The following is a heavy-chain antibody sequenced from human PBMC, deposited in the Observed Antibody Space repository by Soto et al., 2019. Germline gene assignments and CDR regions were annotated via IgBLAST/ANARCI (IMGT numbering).Heavy chain of an antibody. CDR2: ISYSGTT. Sequence: QVQLQESGPGLVKPSQILSLTCKVSGDSVSSGRDFWSWIRQHPGMALEWIGYISYSGTTYYTPSLRSRVSISIDTSQNQFSLRLDSVTAADTAVYYCARGRPMLGAKTFFDYWGQGTRVAVSS. J-gene: IGHJ4*02. CDR3: ARGRPMLGAKTFFDY. CDR1: GDSVSSGRDF. D-gene: IGHD1-26*01. V-gene: IGHV4-31*03.